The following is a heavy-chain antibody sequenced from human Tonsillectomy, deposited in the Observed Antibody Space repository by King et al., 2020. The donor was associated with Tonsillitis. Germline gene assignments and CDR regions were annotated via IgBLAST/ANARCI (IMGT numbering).Heavy chain of an antibody. Sequence: VQLVESGGGLVKPGGSLRLSCAASGFTFSSYSMNWVRQAPGKGLEWVSSIISSSSYIYYADAVKCRFTISRDNAKNSRYLQMNSLRAEDTAVYYCARDLSGEEGFDYWGQGTLVTVSS. D-gene: IGHD7-27*01. J-gene: IGHJ4*02. CDR2: IISSSSYI. CDR1: GFTFSSYS. V-gene: IGHV3-21*01. CDR3: ARDLSGEEGFDY.